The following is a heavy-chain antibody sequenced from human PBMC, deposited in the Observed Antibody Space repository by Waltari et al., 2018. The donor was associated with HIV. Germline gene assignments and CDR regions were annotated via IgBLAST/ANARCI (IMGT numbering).Heavy chain of an antibody. J-gene: IGHJ4*02. CDR2: IKQDGSEK. CDR1: GFTFSSYW. CDR3: ARPIGRDQDY. V-gene: IGHV3-7*01. Sequence: EVQLVESGGGLVQPGGSLRLSCAASGFTFSSYWMSWVRQAPGKGLEWGAKIKQDGSEKYYVDSVKGRFTISRDNAKNSLYLQMNSLRVEDTAVYYCARPIGRDQDYWGQGTLVTVSS.